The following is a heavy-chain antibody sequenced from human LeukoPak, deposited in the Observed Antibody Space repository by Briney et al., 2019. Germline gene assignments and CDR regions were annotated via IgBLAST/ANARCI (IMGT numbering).Heavy chain of an antibody. Sequence: SETLSLTCCVSGGSISSSTYYWGWIRQPPGKGLEWIGNIYNSGSTYYNPSLKSRVTISVDTSKNQFSLKVSSVTAADTAVYYCARQAYSSNLGWIDPWGQGTLVTVSS. D-gene: IGHD6-13*01. CDR2: IYNSGST. CDR3: ARQAYSSNLGWIDP. CDR1: GGSISSSTYY. J-gene: IGHJ5*02. V-gene: IGHV4-39*01.